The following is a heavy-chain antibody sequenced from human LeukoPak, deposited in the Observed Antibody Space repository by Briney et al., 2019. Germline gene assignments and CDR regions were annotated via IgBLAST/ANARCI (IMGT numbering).Heavy chain of an antibody. CDR3: ARDACNGVCYTVFDYYYYMDV. Sequence: GASVKVSCKASGYTFTGYYMHWVRQAPGQGLEWMGWINPNSGGTNYAQKFQGRVTMTRDTSISTAYMELSRLRSDDTAVYYCARDACNGVCYTVFDYYYYMDVWGKGTTVTVSS. CDR1: GYTFTGYY. CDR2: INPNSGGT. D-gene: IGHD2-8*01. V-gene: IGHV1-2*02. J-gene: IGHJ6*03.